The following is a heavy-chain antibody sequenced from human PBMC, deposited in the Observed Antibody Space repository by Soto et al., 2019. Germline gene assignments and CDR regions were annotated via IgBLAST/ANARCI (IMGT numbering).Heavy chain of an antibody. V-gene: IGHV3-64*01. Sequence: GGSLRLSCAASGFTFSSYAMHWVRQAPGKGLEYVSAISSNGGSTYYANSVKGRFTISRDNSKNTLYLQMGSLRAEDMAVYYCARDYPVRFLEWLTYEPTYYYYYYMDVWGKGTTVTVSS. D-gene: IGHD3-3*01. CDR2: ISSNGGST. CDR3: ARDYPVRFLEWLTYEPTYYYYYYMDV. J-gene: IGHJ6*03. CDR1: GFTFSSYA.